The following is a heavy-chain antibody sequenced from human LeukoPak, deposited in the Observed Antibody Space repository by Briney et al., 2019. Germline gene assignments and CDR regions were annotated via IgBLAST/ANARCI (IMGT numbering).Heavy chain of an antibody. CDR2: ISGSGGST. CDR1: GFSFSGYA. J-gene: IGHJ4*02. D-gene: IGHD6-13*01. CDR3: ARNQQLGYYFDY. Sequence: GGSLRLSCEAFGFSFSGYAMTWVRQAPGKGLEWVSAISGSGGSTYYADSVKGRFTISRDNSKNTLYLQMNSLRAEDTAVYYCARNQQLGYYFDYWGQGTLVTVSS. V-gene: IGHV3-23*01.